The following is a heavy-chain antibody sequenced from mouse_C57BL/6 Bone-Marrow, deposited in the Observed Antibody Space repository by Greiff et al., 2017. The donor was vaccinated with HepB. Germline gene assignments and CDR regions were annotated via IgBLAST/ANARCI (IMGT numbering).Heavy chain of an antibody. Sequence: VQLQQPGAELVKPGASVKLSCKASGYTFTSYWMQWVKQRPGQGLEWIGEIDPSDSYTNYNQKFKGKATLTVDTSSSTAYMQLSSLTSEDSAVYYCARILDWVLDYWGQGTTLTVSS. CDR3: ARILDWVLDY. CDR2: IDPSDSYT. CDR1: GYTFTSYW. V-gene: IGHV1-50*01. J-gene: IGHJ2*01. D-gene: IGHD4-1*01.